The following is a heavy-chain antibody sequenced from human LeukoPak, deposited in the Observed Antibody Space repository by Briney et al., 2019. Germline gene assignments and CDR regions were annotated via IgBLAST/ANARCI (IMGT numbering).Heavy chain of an antibody. Sequence: GGSLRLSCAASGFTFSSYGMLWVRQAPGKGLECVAVIRYDGSNKYYADAVKGRFTISRDNSKNTLYLQMNSLRAEDTAVYYCAKGSVVPAAMGVPAFDIWGQGTVVTVSS. D-gene: IGHD2-2*01. V-gene: IGHV3-30*02. CDR1: GFTFSSYG. CDR3: AKGSVVPAAMGVPAFDI. CDR2: IRYDGSNK. J-gene: IGHJ3*02.